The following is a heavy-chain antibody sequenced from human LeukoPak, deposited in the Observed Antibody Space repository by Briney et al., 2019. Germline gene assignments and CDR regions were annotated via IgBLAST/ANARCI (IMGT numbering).Heavy chain of an antibody. CDR3: AKGKDTLNPYWYFDV. Sequence: PGGSLRLSCAASGFSLDDYAMSWVRQAPGKGLEWGSGINWSGVSTGYADSVKGRFTISRDNTKNSLFLRLNSLRAEDTAFYYCAKGKDTLNPYWYFDVWGRGTLVSVSS. D-gene: IGHD5-18*01. CDR2: INWSGVST. J-gene: IGHJ2*01. V-gene: IGHV3-20*04. CDR1: GFSLDDYA.